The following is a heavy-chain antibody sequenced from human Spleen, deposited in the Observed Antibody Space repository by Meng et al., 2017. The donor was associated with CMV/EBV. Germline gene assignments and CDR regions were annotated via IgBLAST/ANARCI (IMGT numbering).Heavy chain of an antibody. CDR2: INWNGGST. CDR1: GVTFDDYG. CDR3: ARALYYYDSSGYLYYFDY. Sequence: EVQLVESGGGVVRPGGSLRLSCAAAGVTFDDYGMSWVRQAPGKGLEWVSGINWNGGSTGYADSVKGRFTISRDNAKNSLYLQMNSLRAEDTALYHCARALYYYDSSGYLYYFDYWGQGTLVTVSS. D-gene: IGHD3-22*01. J-gene: IGHJ4*02. V-gene: IGHV3-20*01.